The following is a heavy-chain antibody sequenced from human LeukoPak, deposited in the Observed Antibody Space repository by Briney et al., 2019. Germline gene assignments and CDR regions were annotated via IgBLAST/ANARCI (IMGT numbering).Heavy chain of an antibody. CDR2: IYHSGST. V-gene: IGHV4-30-2*01. CDR1: GGSISSGGYS. Sequence: SETLSLTCAVSGGSISSGGYSWSWIRQPPGKGLEWIGYIYHSGSTYYNPSLKSRVTISVDRSKNQFSLKLSSVTAADTAVYYCARGFPTHPWGQGTLVTVSP. J-gene: IGHJ5*02. CDR3: ARGFPTHP. D-gene: IGHD2-21*01.